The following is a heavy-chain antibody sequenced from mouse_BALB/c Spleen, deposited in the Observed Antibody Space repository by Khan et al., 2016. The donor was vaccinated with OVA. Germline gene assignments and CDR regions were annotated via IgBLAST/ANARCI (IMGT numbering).Heavy chain of an antibody. Sequence: QVQLKESGPGLVAPSQNLSITCTVSAFSLTDYGVNWVRQPPGKGLEWLGMIWGDGSTDYNSALKSRLSISKDNSKSQVFLKMNSLQTDDTARYYCARELRLGGFAYWGQGTLVTVSA. D-gene: IGHD1-2*01. CDR2: IWGDGST. V-gene: IGHV2-6-7*01. CDR3: ARELRLGGFAY. CDR1: AFSLTDYG. J-gene: IGHJ3*01.